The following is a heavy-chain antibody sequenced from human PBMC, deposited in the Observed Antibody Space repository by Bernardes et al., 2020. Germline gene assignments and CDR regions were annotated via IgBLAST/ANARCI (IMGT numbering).Heavy chain of an antibody. D-gene: IGHD6-19*01. J-gene: IGHJ6*02. V-gene: IGHV3-11*01. Sequence: GGSLRLSCAASGFTFSDYYMSWIRQAPGKGLEWVSYISSSGSTIYYADSVKGRFTISRDNAKNSLYLQMNSLRAEDTAVYYCARVPDSIAVAGQRYYYYGMDVWGQGTTVTVSS. CDR1: GFTFSDYY. CDR3: ARVPDSIAVAGQRYYYYGMDV. CDR2: ISSSGSTI.